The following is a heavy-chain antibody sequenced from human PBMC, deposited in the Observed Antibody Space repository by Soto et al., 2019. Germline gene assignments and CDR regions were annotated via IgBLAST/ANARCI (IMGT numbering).Heavy chain of an antibody. Sequence: QVQLQESGPGLVKPSQTLSLTCTVSGGSLSSGDYYWSWIRQHPGKGLEWIGYIYYSGSTYYIPSLSGRVPVSVXTXKXXFSLKLSSVTAADTAFYYCARVRKPYNYYYFAMDVWGPGTTVTVSS. D-gene: IGHD3-16*01. CDR1: GGSLSSGDYY. J-gene: IGHJ6*02. CDR3: ARVRKPYNYYYFAMDV. CDR2: IYYSGST. V-gene: IGHV4-31*03.